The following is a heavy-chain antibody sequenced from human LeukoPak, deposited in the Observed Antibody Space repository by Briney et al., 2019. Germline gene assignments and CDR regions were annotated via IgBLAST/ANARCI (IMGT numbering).Heavy chain of an antibody. CDR3: ARTRIAVAGSFDY. CDR2: IYYSGST. J-gene: IGHJ4*02. D-gene: IGHD6-19*01. CDR1: GGSISSYY. V-gene: IGHV4-59*01. Sequence: PSETLSLTCTVSGGSISSYYWSWIRQPPGKGLEWIGYIYYSGSTNYNPSLKSRVTISVDTSKNQFSLKLSSVTAADTAVYYCARTRIAVAGSFDYWGQGTLVIVSS.